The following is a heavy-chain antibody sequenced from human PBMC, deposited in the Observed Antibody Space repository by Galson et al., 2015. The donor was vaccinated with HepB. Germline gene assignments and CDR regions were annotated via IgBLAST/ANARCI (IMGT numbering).Heavy chain of an antibody. D-gene: IGHD3-22*01. J-gene: IGHJ5*02. V-gene: IGHV3-30*18. CDR1: GFTFSSYG. Sequence: SLRLSCAASGFTFSSYGMHWVRQAPGKGLEWVALISDDGSNKYYGDSVKGRFTISRDNSKNTLYLQMNSLRAEDTAVYYCAKDPSYYDSSGYYYRGQCSWGQGTLVIVSS. CDR3: AKDPSYYDSSGYYYRGQCS. CDR2: ISDDGSNK.